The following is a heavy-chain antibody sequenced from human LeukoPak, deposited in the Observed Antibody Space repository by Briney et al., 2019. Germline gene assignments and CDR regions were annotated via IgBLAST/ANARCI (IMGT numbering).Heavy chain of an antibody. V-gene: IGHV1-2*02. Sequence: ASVKVSCKASGYTFTGYYMHWVRQAPGQGLEWMGWINPNSGGTKYAQKFQGRVTMTTDTSTSTAYMELRSLTSDDTAVYYCAREESIGSYQFLHDYWGQGTLVTVSS. CDR3: AREESIGSYQFLHDY. D-gene: IGHD1-26*01. J-gene: IGHJ4*02. CDR1: GYTFTGYY. CDR2: INPNSGGT.